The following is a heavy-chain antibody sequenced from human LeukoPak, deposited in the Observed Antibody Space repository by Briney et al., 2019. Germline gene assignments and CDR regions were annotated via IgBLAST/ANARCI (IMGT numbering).Heavy chain of an antibody. D-gene: IGHD4-17*01. Sequence: GGSLRLSCVASGFSLSGYAMSWVRQAPGKGPEWVSGILSSGTTYYSDSVKGRFTISRDSSKNTLYHQMNSLRSEDTAIYSRAKDLTYGDGRWEFVPWGQGTLVTVSS. CDR3: AKDLTYGDGRWEFVP. CDR2: ILSSGTT. J-gene: IGHJ5*02. V-gene: IGHV3-23*05. CDR1: GFSLSGYA.